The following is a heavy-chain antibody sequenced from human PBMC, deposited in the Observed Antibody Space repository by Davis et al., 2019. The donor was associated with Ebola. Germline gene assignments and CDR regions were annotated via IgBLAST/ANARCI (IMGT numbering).Heavy chain of an antibody. Sequence: GESLKISCAASGFTFSSYGMHWVRQAPGKGLEWVAVIWYDGSNKYYADSVKGRFTISRDNSKNTLYLQMNSLRAEDTAVYYCARDPNLYDILLGGMDVWGQGTTVTVSS. CDR2: IWYDGSNK. CDR1: GFTFSSYG. V-gene: IGHV3-33*01. CDR3: ARDPNLYDILLGGMDV. J-gene: IGHJ6*02. D-gene: IGHD3-9*01.